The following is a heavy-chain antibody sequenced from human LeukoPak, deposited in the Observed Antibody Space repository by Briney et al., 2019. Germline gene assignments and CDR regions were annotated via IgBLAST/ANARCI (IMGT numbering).Heavy chain of an antibody. J-gene: IGHJ4*02. CDR2: FSGGAGST. CDR3: ARSEIYNYGYNPNTKFDY. CDR1: GFIFSSHV. D-gene: IGHD5-18*01. V-gene: IGHV3-23*01. Sequence: GGSLRLSCAAAGFIFSSHVMSWVRQAPGKGLEWVSGFSGGAGSTYYADSVRGRFTISGDNSKKLLYLQMDSLRAEDTAVYYCARSEIYNYGYNPNTKFDYWGQGILVAVSS.